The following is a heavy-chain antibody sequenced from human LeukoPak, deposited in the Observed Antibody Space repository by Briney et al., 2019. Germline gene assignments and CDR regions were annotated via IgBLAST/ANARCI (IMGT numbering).Heavy chain of an antibody. Sequence: PSETLSLTCTVSGGSISSSSYYWGWIRQPPGKGLEWIGSIYYSGSTYYNPSLQSRVTISVDTSKNQFSLKLNSVTAADTAVYYCARNALWGTSSRFDYWGQGTLVTVSS. CDR2: IYYSGST. CDR3: ARNALWGTSSRFDY. CDR1: GGSISSSSYY. V-gene: IGHV4-39*01. D-gene: IGHD3-10*01. J-gene: IGHJ4*02.